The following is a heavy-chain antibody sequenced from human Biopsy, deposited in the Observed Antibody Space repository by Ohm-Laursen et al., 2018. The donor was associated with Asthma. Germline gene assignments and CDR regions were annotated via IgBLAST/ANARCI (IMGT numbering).Heavy chain of an antibody. CDR1: GGSITSFY. CDR2: IYFSGNT. V-gene: IGHV4-59*01. Sequence: SETLSLTCTVSGGSITSFYWSWIRQPPGRGLEWIGYIYFSGNTNYNPSLKSRVTISIDTSKNHFSLKLTSVTAADTAVYYCARGPGSSPSYPDAFDIWGQGTMVTVS. CDR3: ARGPGSSPSYPDAFDI. D-gene: IGHD2-2*01. J-gene: IGHJ3*02.